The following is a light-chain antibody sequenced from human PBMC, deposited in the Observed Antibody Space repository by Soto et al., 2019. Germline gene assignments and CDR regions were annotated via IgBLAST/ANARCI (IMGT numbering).Light chain of an antibody. J-gene: IGLJ1*01. CDR1: SSNIGSNT. Sequence: QSALAHPPSASGTPWQRVTISCSGSSSNIGSNTVNWYQQLPGTAPKLLIYSNNQRPSGVPDRFSGSKSGTSASLAISGLQSEDEADYYCAAWDDSLNGPVFGTGTKVTVL. CDR2: SNN. V-gene: IGLV1-44*01. CDR3: AAWDDSLNGPV.